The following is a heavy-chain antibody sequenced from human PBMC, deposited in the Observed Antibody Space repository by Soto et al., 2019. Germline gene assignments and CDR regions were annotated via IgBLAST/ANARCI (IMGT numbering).Heavy chain of an antibody. Sequence: PSETLSLTCTVSGGSISSSSYYWGWIRQPPGKGLEWIGSIYYSGNTYYNPSLKSRVTISVDTSKNQFSLKLSSVTAADTAVYFCARRNGLDTDAYYWGQGILVTVSS. D-gene: IGHD2-8*01. V-gene: IGHV4-39*01. J-gene: IGHJ4*02. CDR3: ARRNGLDTDAYY. CDR2: IYYSGNT. CDR1: GGSISSSSYY.